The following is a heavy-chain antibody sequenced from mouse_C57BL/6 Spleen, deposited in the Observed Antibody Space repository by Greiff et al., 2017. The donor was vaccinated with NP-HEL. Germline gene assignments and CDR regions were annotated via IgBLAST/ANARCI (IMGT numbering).Heavy chain of an antibody. J-gene: IGHJ4*01. CDR1: GFTFSSYT. D-gene: IGHD2-5*01. V-gene: IGHV5-9*01. Sequence: EVMLVESGGGLVKPGGSLKLSCAASGFTFSSYTMSWVRQTPEKRLEWVATISGGGGNTYYPDSVKGRLTISRDNAKNTLYLQMSSLRSEDTALYYCARSYYSNYHAMDYWGQGTSVTVSS. CDR3: ARSYYSNYHAMDY. CDR2: ISGGGGNT.